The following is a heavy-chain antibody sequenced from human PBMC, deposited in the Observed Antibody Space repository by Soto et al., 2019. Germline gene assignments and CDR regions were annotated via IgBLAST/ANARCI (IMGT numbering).Heavy chain of an antibody. CDR2: IYHSGST. J-gene: IGHJ5*02. CDR3: ARVCSGGSCYFWFDP. Sequence: PSETLSLTCAVSGGSISSGGYSWSWIRQPPGKGLEWIGYIYHSGSTYYNPSLKSRVTISVDRSKNQFSLKLSSVTAADTAVYYCARVCSGGSCYFWFDPWGQGTLVTVSS. D-gene: IGHD2-15*01. CDR1: GGSISSGGYS. V-gene: IGHV4-30-2*01.